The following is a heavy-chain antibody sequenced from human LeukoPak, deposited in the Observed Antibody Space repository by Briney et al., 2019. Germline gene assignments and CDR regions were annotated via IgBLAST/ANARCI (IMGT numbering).Heavy chain of an antibody. CDR2: IGASGADT. J-gene: IGHJ3*01. V-gene: IGHV3-23*01. CDR3: ARRPRDTSGYYLGAFHD. Sequence: GGSLRLSCAASGFTFTSYAMTWVRQAPGKGLEWVSVIGASGADTYYSDSVKGRFTVSRDNSQNTSFLHMSSLRAEDTAVYFCARRPRDTSGYYLGAFHDWGQGTTVTVSS. D-gene: IGHD3-22*01. CDR1: GFTFTSYA.